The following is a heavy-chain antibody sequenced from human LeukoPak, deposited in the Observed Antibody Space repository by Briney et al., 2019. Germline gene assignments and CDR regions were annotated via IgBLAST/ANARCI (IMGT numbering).Heavy chain of an antibody. V-gene: IGHV4-59*08. CDR1: GGSISSYY. J-gene: IGHJ4*02. D-gene: IGHD6-13*01. CDR2: IYYSGST. Sequence: SETLSLTCTVSGGSISSYYWSWIRQPPGKGLEWIGYIYYSGSTNYDPSLKSRVTISVDTSKNQFSLNLSSVTAADTAVYYCASGRAGIAAAGTALAYWGQGTLVTVSS. CDR3: ASGRAGIAAAGTALAY.